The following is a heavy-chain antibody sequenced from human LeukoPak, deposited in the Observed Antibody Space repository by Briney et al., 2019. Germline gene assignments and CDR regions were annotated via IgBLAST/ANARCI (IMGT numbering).Heavy chain of an antibody. J-gene: IGHJ5*02. D-gene: IGHD4-17*01. CDR2: IYYSGST. V-gene: IGHV4-59*01. CDR3: ARGYGDYRVFDP. Sequence: SETLSLIRTVSGGSISSYYWGWIRQPPGKGLEWIGYIYYSGSTNYNPSLKSRVTISVDTSKTQFSLKLSSVTAADTAVYYCARGYGDYRVFDPWGEGTLVTVSS. CDR1: GGSISSYY.